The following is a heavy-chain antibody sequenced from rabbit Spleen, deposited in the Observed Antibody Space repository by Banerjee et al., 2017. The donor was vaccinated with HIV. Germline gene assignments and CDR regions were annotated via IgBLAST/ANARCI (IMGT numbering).Heavy chain of an antibody. CDR3: ARDLVVAIGWNFNL. CDR2: INIVTGKS. V-gene: IGHV1S45*01. J-gene: IGHJ4*01. Sequence: QEQLVESGGGLVQPEGSLQLSCTASGFSFSDKAVMCWVRQAPGKGLEWIACINIVTGKSVYASWAEGRFIMSRTSSTKVTLQMTSLTAADTATYFCARDLVVAIGWNFNLWGPGTLVTVS. CDR1: GFSFSDKAV. D-gene: IGHD3-3*01.